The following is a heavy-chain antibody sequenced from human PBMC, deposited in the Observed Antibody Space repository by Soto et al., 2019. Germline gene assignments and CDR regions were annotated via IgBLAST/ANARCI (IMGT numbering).Heavy chain of an antibody. CDR3: ARGGMITFGGGIVRHRPVPYYFDD. J-gene: IGHJ4*02. D-gene: IGHD3-16*02. CDR1: GGSISSSSYY. Sequence: SETLSLTCTVSGGSISSSSYYWGWIRQPPGKGLEWIGYIYYSGSTNYNPSLKSRVTISVDTSKNQFSLKLSSVTAADTAVYYCARGGMITFGGGIVRHRPVPYYFDDPGQATLVSVSS. V-gene: IGHV4-61*05. CDR2: IYYSGST.